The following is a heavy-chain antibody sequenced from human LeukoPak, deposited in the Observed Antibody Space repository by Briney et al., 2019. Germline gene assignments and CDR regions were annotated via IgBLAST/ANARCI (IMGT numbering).Heavy chain of an antibody. CDR1: GGTFSSYA. Sequence: SVKVSCKASGGTFSSYAISWVRQAPGQGLEWMGGIIPIFGTANYAQKFQGRVTITADESTSIAYMELSSLRSEDTAVYYCARVDGSGSYSWFDPWGQGTLVTVSS. CDR3: ARVDGSGSYSWFDP. D-gene: IGHD3-10*01. J-gene: IGHJ5*02. CDR2: IIPIFGTA. V-gene: IGHV1-69*13.